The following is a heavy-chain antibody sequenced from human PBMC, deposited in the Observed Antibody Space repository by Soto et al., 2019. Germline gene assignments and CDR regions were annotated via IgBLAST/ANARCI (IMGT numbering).Heavy chain of an antibody. CDR1: GGSISSPGSS. J-gene: IGHJ3*02. CDR2: IYDSGRGT. CDR3: ARAGRTDGFDI. Sequence: QLQLQESGSGLVKLPQTLSLTCAVSGGSISSPGSSWSWIRQPPGKGLEWIGYIYDSGRGTYYNPSLKSRVTILEDRSKNLFSLNLRSVTAADTAVYYCARAGRTDGFDIWSQGTLVTVSS. V-gene: IGHV4-30-2*01.